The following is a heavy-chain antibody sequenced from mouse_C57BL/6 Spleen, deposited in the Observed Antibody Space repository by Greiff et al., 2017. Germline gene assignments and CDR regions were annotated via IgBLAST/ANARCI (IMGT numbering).Heavy chain of an antibody. D-gene: IGHD3-2*02. V-gene: IGHV1-61*01. Sequence: VQLQQPGAELVRPGSSVKLSCKASGYTFTSYWMDWVKQRPGQGLEWIGNIYPSDSETHYNQKFKDKATLTVDKSSSTAYMQLSSLTSEDSAVYYCAREETAQAFAYWGQGTLVTVSA. CDR3: AREETAQAFAY. CDR2: IYPSDSET. CDR1: GYTFTSYW. J-gene: IGHJ3*01.